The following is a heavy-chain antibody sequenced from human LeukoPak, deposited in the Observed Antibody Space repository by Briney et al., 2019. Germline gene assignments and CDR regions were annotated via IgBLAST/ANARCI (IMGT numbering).Heavy chain of an antibody. CDR1: GFTFSSYA. V-gene: IGHV3-23*01. CDR3: AKIPRITMIVVVTPDY. Sequence: GGSLRLSCAASGFTFSSYAMSWVRQAPGKGLEWVSGISGSGGSTYYADSVKGRFTISRDNSKNTLYLQMNSLRADDTAVYYCAKIPRITMIVVVTPDYWGQGTLVTVSS. CDR2: ISGSGGST. D-gene: IGHD3-22*01. J-gene: IGHJ4*02.